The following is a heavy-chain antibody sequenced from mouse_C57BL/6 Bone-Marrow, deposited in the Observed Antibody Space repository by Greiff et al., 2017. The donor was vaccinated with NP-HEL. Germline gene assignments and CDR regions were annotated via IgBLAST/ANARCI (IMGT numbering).Heavy chain of an antibody. Sequence: VQLQQSGPELVKPGASVKIPCKASGYTFTDYNMDWVKQSHGKSLEWIGDINPNNGGTIYNQKFKGKATLTVDKSSSTAYMELRSLTSEDTAVYYCARGHYYGSSSYWYVDVWGTGTTVTVSS. CDR3: ARGHYYGSSSYWYVDV. CDR2: INPNNGGT. D-gene: IGHD1-1*01. V-gene: IGHV1-18*01. CDR1: GYTFTDYN. J-gene: IGHJ1*03.